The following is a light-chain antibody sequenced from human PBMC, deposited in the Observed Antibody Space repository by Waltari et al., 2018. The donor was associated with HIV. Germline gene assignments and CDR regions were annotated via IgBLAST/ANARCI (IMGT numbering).Light chain of an antibody. Sequence: QSVLTQPASVSGSPGQSITISCTGTSSDVGNYNLVSWYQQHPGKAPKLIIYEVTELPSGVSNRFSGFNSANTASLTISGVQAEDEADYYCFSYVGSSLWVFGGGTKLTVL. J-gene: IGLJ3*02. CDR1: SSDVGNYNL. CDR2: EVT. CDR3: FSYVGSSLWV. V-gene: IGLV2-23*02.